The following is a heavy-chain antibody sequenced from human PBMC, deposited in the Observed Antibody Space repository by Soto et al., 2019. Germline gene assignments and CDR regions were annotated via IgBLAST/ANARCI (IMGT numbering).Heavy chain of an antibody. CDR1: GFTFSSYA. Sequence: QVQLVESGGGVVQPGRSLRLSCAASGFTFSSYAMHWVRQAPGKGLEWVAVISYDGSNKYYADSVKGRFTISRDNSKNTLYLQMNSLRAEDTAVYNCARVDTAMAHDYYYYGMDVWGQGTTVTVSS. CDR2: ISYDGSNK. J-gene: IGHJ6*02. D-gene: IGHD5-18*01. CDR3: ARVDTAMAHDYYYYGMDV. V-gene: IGHV3-30-3*01.